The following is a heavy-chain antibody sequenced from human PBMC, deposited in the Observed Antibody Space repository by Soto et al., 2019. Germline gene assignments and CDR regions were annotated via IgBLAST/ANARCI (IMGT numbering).Heavy chain of an antibody. CDR3: ARAVWIAVTPLYYYYYGMDV. Sequence: SETLSLTCAGSGGSISSSNWWSWVSQPPGRGLEWIGEIYHSGSTNYNPSLKSRVTISVDKSKNQFSLKLSSVTAADTAVYYCARAVWIAVTPLYYYYYGMDVWVQGTTVT. CDR2: IYHSGST. D-gene: IGHD4-4*01. CDR1: GGSISSSNW. V-gene: IGHV4-4*02. J-gene: IGHJ6*02.